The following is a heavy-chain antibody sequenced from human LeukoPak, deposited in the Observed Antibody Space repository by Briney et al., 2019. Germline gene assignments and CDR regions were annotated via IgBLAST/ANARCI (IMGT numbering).Heavy chain of an antibody. Sequence: TSETLSLTCTVSGGSISNYYWSWIRQPPGKRLEWLGYIYYNGSTNYNPSLKSRVTISVDTSKNQFSLKLSSVTAADTAVYYCARESPVRMFDYWGQGTLVTVSS. V-gene: IGHV4-59*12. J-gene: IGHJ4*02. CDR2: IYYNGST. D-gene: IGHD2-15*01. CDR1: GGSISNYY. CDR3: ARESPVRMFDY.